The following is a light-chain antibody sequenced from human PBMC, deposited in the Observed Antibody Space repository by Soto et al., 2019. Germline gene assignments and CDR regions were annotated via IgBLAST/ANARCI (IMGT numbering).Light chain of an antibody. CDR2: GAS. V-gene: IGKV3-20*01. CDR3: QQYGASPLT. Sequence: EMVLTQSPGTLSLSPGERATRSCRASESFARTYLAWYQQKPGQAPRLLIHGASSRATGIPDRFSGSNSGTDFTLTISRLEPEDSAVYYCQQYGASPLTFGGGTKVEIK. J-gene: IGKJ4*01. CDR1: ESFARTY.